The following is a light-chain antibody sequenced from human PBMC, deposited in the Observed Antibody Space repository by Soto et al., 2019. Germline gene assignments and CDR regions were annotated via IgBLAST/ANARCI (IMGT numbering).Light chain of an antibody. J-gene: IGKJ1*01. CDR1: QSNSRW. V-gene: IGKV1-5*01. CDR2: DAS. Sequence: DIQMTQSPSTLSASVGDRVTITCRASQSNSRWLAWYQQKPGKAPNLLISDASSLESGVPSRFSGIGSGTEFTVTISSLQPDDFATYYCLQYSNYPWTFGQGTKVEIK. CDR3: LQYSNYPWT.